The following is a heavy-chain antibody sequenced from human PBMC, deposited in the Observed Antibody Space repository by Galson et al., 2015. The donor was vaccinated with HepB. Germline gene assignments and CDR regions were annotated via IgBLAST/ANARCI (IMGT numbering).Heavy chain of an antibody. D-gene: IGHD2-8*01. V-gene: IGHV3-48*03. J-gene: IGHJ4*02. Sequence: SLRLSCAASGFTFSSYEMNWVRQAPGKGLEWVSYISSSGSTIYYADSVKGRFTISRDNAKNSLYLQMNSLRAEDTAVYYCARASNWSVYYFDYWGQGTLVTVSS. CDR1: GFTFSSYE. CDR3: ARASNWSVYYFDY. CDR2: ISSSGSTI.